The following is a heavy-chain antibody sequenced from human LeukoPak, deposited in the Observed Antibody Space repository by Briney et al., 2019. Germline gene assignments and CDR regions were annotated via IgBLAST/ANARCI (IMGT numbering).Heavy chain of an antibody. D-gene: IGHD3-9*01. J-gene: IGHJ6*03. V-gene: IGHV4-4*07. CDR3: AAMYYDIITDYYMDV. Sequence: SETLSLTCTVSSGSISGYYWSWIRQPAGKGLEWIGRIYTSGSTNYNPSLKSRVTISVDTSKNRFSLKLSSVTAADTAVYYCAAMYYDIITDYYMDVWGKGTTVTISS. CDR1: SGSISGYY. CDR2: IYTSGST.